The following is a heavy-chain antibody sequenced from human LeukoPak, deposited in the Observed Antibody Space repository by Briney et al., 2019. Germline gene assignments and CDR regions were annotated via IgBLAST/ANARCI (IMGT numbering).Heavy chain of an antibody. CDR1: VFTVSSNY. CDR3: ASSYDSSGYSIDY. Sequence: PGGSLRLSCAASVFTVSSNYMSWVRQAPGKGLEWVSVIYSGGSTYYADSVKGRFTISRDNSKNTLYLQMNSLRAEDTAVYYCASSYDSSGYSIDYWGQGTLVTVSS. CDR2: IYSGGST. V-gene: IGHV3-53*01. D-gene: IGHD3-22*01. J-gene: IGHJ4*02.